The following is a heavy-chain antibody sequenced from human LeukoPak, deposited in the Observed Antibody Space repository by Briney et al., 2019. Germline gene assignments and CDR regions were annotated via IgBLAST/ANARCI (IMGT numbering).Heavy chain of an antibody. Sequence: GGSLRLSCTASGFTFDDYAMHWVRQAPGKGLEWVSGISWNSGSIGYADSLKGRFTISRDNAKNSLYLQMNSLRAEDTAVYYCASYGSGWPFDAWGQGTLVTVSS. CDR3: ASYGSGWPFDA. J-gene: IGHJ4*02. CDR1: GFTFDDYA. V-gene: IGHV3-9*01. D-gene: IGHD6-19*01. CDR2: ISWNSGSI.